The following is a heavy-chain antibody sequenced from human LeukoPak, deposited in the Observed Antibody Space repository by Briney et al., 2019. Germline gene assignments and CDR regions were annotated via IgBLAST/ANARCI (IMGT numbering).Heavy chain of an antibody. J-gene: IGHJ4*02. D-gene: IGHD6-13*01. CDR3: GRGRPVGTNVLDY. Sequence: SETLSLTCTVPVGPLNSYHWTWIPQTPGKGLERSGYIFYSRSINYIPTLKSRVTISVDTSKNQFSLKLSSVTAADTAVYYCGRGRPVGTNVLDYWGQGTLVTVSS. CDR1: VGPLNSYH. CDR2: IFYSRSI. V-gene: IGHV4-59*08.